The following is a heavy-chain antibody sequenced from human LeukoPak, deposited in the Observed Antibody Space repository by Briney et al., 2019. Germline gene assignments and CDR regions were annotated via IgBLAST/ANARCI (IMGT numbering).Heavy chain of an antibody. CDR2: MNQDGSEK. D-gene: IGHD3-16*01. J-gene: IGHJ6*02. V-gene: IGHV3-7*01. Sequence: GGSLRLSCAASGFTFSDSWMSWVRQAPGKGLEWVANMNQDGSEKDYVDSVKGRFTISRDNARNSLYLQMGSLRAEDTAAYYCATYTHWVAGDVWGQGTTVTVSS. CDR3: ATYTHWVAGDV. CDR1: GFTFSDSW.